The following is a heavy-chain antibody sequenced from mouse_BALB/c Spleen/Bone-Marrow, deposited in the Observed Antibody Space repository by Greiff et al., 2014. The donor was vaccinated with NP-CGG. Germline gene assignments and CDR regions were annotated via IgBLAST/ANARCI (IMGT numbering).Heavy chain of an antibody. J-gene: IGHJ2*01. Sequence: EVQLQQSGTVLARPGASVKMSCKASGYTLTSYWMHWVKQRAGQGLEWIGAIYPGNSDTSYNQKFKGKAKLTAVTSTSTAYMELSSMTNEDSAVYYCTREGLLRLRYFDYWGQGTTLTVSS. V-gene: IGHV1-5*01. CDR2: IYPGNSDT. D-gene: IGHD1-2*01. CDR1: GYTLTSYW. CDR3: TREGLLRLRYFDY.